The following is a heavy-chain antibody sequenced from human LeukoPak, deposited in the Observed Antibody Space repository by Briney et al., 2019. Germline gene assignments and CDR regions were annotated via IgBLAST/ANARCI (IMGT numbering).Heavy chain of an antibody. CDR1: GFTFSSYW. CDR2: IRYDGSNK. Sequence: GGSLRLSCAASGFTFSSYWMSWVRQAPGKGLEWVAFIRYDGSNKYYADSVKGRFTISRDNSKNALYLQMNSLRAEDTAVYYCAKDYYDFWSGYPYYFDYWGQGTLVTVSS. J-gene: IGHJ4*02. V-gene: IGHV3-30*02. D-gene: IGHD3-3*01. CDR3: AKDYYDFWSGYPYYFDY.